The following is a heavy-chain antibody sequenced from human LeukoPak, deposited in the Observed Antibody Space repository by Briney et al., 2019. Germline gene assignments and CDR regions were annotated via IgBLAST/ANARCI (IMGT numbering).Heavy chain of an antibody. D-gene: IGHD2-8*01. J-gene: IGHJ4*02. CDR2: ITPDGTDT. CDR3: TRSGFSNGYDY. Sequence: GGSLRLSCVASGFSFSGHWMHWVRQAPGKGLVAVSRITPDGTDTAYADSVKGRFTISRDNAKNTLYLEMNSLTAEDTALYYCTRSGFSNGYDYWGQGTLVTASS. CDR1: GFSFSGHW. V-gene: IGHV3-74*03.